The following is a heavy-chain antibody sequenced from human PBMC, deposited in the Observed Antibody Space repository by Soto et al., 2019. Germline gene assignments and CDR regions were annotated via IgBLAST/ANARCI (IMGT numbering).Heavy chain of an antibody. CDR2: INAGNGNT. J-gene: IGHJ4*02. CDR3: ARGITLPTPLDY. V-gene: IGHV1-3*01. CDR1: GDTFTSYA. D-gene: IGHD1-20*01. Sequence: EASVKVSCKACGDTFTSYAMHWVRQAPGQRLEWMGWINAGNGNTKYSQKFQGRVTITRDTSASTAYMELSSLRSEDTAVYYCARGITLPTPLDYWGQGTLVTVS.